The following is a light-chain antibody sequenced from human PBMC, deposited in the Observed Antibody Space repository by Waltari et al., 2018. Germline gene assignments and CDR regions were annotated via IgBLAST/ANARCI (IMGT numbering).Light chain of an antibody. Sequence: DIVLTQSPDSLTLSLGERATITCKSSQCLLSVPGNKRYFAWYQHKPGQPPKLLIYWASTREPGVPDRFSGSGSGTDFTLTITSLQAEDAAVYFCQQYYSTPSTFGQGTKLEIK. CDR1: QCLLSVPGNKRY. V-gene: IGKV4-1*01. CDR2: WAS. J-gene: IGKJ2*01. CDR3: QQYYSTPST.